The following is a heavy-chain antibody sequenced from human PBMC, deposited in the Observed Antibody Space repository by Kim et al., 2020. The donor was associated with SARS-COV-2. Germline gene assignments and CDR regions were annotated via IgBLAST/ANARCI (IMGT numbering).Heavy chain of an antibody. CDR2: IYYSGST. CDR1: GGSISSSSYY. V-gene: IGHV4-39*01. CDR3: ARRQYSSGFRGFDP. J-gene: IGHJ5*02. Sequence: SETLSLTCTVSGGSISSSSYYWGWIRQPPGKGLEWIGSIYYSGSTYYNPSLKSRVTISVDTSKNQFSLKLSSVTAADTAVYYCARRQYSSGFRGFDPWGQGTLVTVSS. D-gene: IGHD6-19*01.